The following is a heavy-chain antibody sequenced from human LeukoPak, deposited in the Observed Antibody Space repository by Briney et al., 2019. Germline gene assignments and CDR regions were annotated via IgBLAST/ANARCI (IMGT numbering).Heavy chain of an antibody. CDR1: GFSFSSYN. Sequence: GGSLRLSCAASGFSFSSYNMNWVRQAPGQWLEWVAGINWNGIIKRYGDSVRGRFTISRDKATNSLYLQMNSLRKEDTALYYCARDLMMEGRYFYHYMDVWGKGTTVTVSS. CDR2: INWNGIIK. CDR3: ARDLMMEGRYFYHYMDV. V-gene: IGHV3-20*04. J-gene: IGHJ6*03. D-gene: IGHD2-8*01.